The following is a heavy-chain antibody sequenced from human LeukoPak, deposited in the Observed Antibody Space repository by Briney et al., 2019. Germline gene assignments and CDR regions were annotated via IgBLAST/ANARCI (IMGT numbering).Heavy chain of an antibody. J-gene: IGHJ6*02. V-gene: IGHV1-18*01. CDR2: ISAYNGNT. CDR1: GYTFTSYG. D-gene: IGHD5-24*01. Sequence: ASVKVSCKASGYTFTSYGISWVRQAPGQGLEWMGWISAYNGNTNYAQKLQGRVTMTTDTSTSTAYMELSSLRSEDTAVYYCARPRREMATIIDYYYYGMDVWGQGTTVTVSS. CDR3: ARPRREMATIIDYYYYGMDV.